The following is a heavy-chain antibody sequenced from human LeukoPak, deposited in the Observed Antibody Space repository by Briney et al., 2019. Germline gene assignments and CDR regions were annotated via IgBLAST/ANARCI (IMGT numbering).Heavy chain of an antibody. CDR3: ARVQLYYYDSSGYLAGTGFERKNDAFDI. CDR2: INPNSGGT. J-gene: IGHJ3*02. Sequence: ASVKVSCKASGYTFTGYYMHWVRQAPGQGLEWMGWINPNSGGTNYAQKLQGRVTMTRDTSTSTAYMELSRLRSDDTAVYYCARVQLYYYDSSGYLAGTGFERKNDAFDIWGQGTMVTVSS. CDR1: GYTFTGYY. V-gene: IGHV1-2*02. D-gene: IGHD3-22*01.